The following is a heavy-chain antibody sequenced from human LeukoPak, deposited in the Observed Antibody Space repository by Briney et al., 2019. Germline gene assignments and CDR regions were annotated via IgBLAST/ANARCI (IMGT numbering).Heavy chain of an antibody. D-gene: IGHD3-3*01. CDR3: ARELGDFWSGYYTGNGWFDP. Sequence: KPSETLSLTCTVSGGSISSSSYYWGWIRQPPGKGLEWIGSIYYSGSTYYNPSLKSRVTISVDTSKNQFSLKLSSVTAADTAVYYCARELGDFWSGYYTGNGWFDPWGQGTLVTVSS. CDR2: IYYSGST. CDR1: GGSISSSSYY. V-gene: IGHV4-39*07. J-gene: IGHJ5*02.